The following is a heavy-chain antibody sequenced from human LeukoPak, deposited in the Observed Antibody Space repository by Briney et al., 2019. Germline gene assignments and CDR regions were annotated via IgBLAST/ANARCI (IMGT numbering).Heavy chain of an antibody. CDR1: GFIFSDYW. CDR3: AKRRDLLGLAGTWFDY. CDR2: ISGSGGST. J-gene: IGHJ4*02. D-gene: IGHD6-19*01. Sequence: GGSLRLTCAASGFIFSDYWMHWVRQAPGKGPEWVSTISGSGGSTHSADSVKGRFTISRDNSKNTLYLQMNSLRAEDTALYYCAKRRDLLGLAGTWFDYWGQGTIVTVCS. V-gene: IGHV3-23*01.